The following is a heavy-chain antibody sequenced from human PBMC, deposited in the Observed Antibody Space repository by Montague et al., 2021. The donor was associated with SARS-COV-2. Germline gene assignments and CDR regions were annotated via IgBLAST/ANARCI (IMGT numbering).Heavy chain of an antibody. Sequence: SLRLSCAASGFTFSSYVMSWVRQPPGKGLEWVSLIYSAGSSTYYADSVKGRFTISRDNSKNTMYLQMNSLRAEDTAVYYRFGESSDPYYFDYWGQGTLVTVSS. CDR2: IYSAGSST. V-gene: IGHV3-23*03. D-gene: IGHD3-10*01. CDR1: GFTFSSYV. CDR3: FGESSDPYYFDY. J-gene: IGHJ4*02.